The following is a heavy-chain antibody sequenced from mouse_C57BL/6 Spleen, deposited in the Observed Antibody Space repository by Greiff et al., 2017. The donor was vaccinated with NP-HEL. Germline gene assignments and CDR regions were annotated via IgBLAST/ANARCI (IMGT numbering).Heavy chain of an antibody. V-gene: IGHV1-42*01. CDR1: GYSFTGYY. CDR2: INPSTGGT. CDR3: AKIYYYGSSYGGFAY. Sequence: EVQLQQSGPELVKPGASVKISCKASGYSFTGYYMNWVKQSPEKSLEWIGEINPSTGGTTYNQKFKAKATLTVDKSSSTAYMQLKSLTSEDSAVYYCAKIYYYGSSYGGFAYWGQGTLVTVSA. J-gene: IGHJ3*01. D-gene: IGHD1-1*01.